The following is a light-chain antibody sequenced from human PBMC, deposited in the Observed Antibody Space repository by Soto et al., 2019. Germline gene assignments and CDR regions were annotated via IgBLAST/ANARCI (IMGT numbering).Light chain of an antibody. CDR1: SSNIGSHT. CDR2: TTD. CDR3: AAWDDSLLVV. Sequence: QSALTQPPSASGTPGQTVTISCSGTSSNIGSHTVNWYQHLPGTAPRLLIYTTDQRPSGVPDRFSGSVSGTSASLAISGLQSEDEADYYCAAWDDSLLVVFGGGTKLTVL. J-gene: IGLJ2*01. V-gene: IGLV1-44*01.